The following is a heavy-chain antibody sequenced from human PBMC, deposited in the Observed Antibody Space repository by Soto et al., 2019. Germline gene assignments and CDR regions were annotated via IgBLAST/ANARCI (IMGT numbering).Heavy chain of an antibody. J-gene: IGHJ3*02. D-gene: IGHD2-2*03. CDR1: GFTFSNAW. CDR3: TTDLVIVVVPAAIGSDAFDI. CDR2: IKSKTDGGTT. Sequence: EVQLVESGGGLVKPGGSLRLSCAASGFTFSNAWMSWVRQAPGKGLEWVGRIKSKTDGGTTDYAAPVKGRFTISRDDSKNTLYLQMNSLKTEDTAVYYCTTDLVIVVVPAAIGSDAFDIWGQGTMVTVSS. V-gene: IGHV3-15*01.